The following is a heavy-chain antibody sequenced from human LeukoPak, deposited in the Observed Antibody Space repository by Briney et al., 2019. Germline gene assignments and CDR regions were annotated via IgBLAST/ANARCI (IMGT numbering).Heavy chain of an antibody. Sequence: PGRSLRLSCAASVHTLSSYSMRGARQPSTKGLECVSAMSASGGSTYYADSVKCQYTNARDNSKNTLFLQMISLRVEDTAVDYCAKETKTRGGPIDYWGQGTLVTVSS. CDR3: AKETKTRGGPIDY. D-gene: IGHD2-2*01. CDR1: VHTLSSYS. J-gene: IGHJ4*02. CDR2: MSASGGST. V-gene: IGHV3-23*01.